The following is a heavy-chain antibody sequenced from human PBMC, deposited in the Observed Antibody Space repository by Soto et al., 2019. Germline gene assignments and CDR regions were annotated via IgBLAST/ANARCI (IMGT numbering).Heavy chain of an antibody. Sequence: AVAEFKSIGHAVSRVRQKQGKGLEWVSAVIGSGGSTHYADSVKGRFTISRDNSKNTLYLQMDSLRAEDTAVYYCAKEGDILTGYYPFDYWGQGTLVTVSS. D-gene: IGHD3-9*01. V-gene: IGHV3-23*01. J-gene: IGHJ4*02. CDR3: AKEGDILTGYYPFDY. CDR2: VIGSGGST. CDR1: EFKSIGHA.